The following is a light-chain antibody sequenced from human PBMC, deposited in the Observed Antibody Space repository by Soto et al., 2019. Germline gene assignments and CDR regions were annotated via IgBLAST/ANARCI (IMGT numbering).Light chain of an antibody. CDR1: SSNIGSNT. J-gene: IGLJ1*01. CDR3: AAWDDSLNGHV. Sequence: QSVLTQPPSASGTPGQRVTISCSGSSSNIGSNTVNWYQQLPGTAPKLLIYSNNQRPSGVPDRFSGSKSGTSASLAISGLRSVDEADYNCAAWDDSLNGHVLGTGTKLTVL. V-gene: IGLV1-44*01. CDR2: SNN.